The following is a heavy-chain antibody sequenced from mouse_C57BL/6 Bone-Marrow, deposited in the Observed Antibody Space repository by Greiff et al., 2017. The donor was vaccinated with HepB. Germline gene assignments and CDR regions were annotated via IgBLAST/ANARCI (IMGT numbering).Heavy chain of an antibody. D-gene: IGHD2-1*01. J-gene: IGHJ2*01. CDR1: GYTFTSYG. V-gene: IGHV1-81*01. CDR2: IYPRSGNT. CDR3: ATLLRRDYFCY. Sequence: VQLQQSGAELARPGASVKLSCKASGYTFTSYGISWVKQRPGQGLEWIGEIYPRSGNTYYNEKFKGKATLTADKSSSTAYMGLRSLTSEDSAVYFCATLLRRDYFCYRGQSTTLTVSP.